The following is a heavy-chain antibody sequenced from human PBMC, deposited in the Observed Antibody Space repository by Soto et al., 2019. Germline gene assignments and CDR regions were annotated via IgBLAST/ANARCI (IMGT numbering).Heavy chain of an antibody. D-gene: IGHD3-22*01. CDR3: ARDRNYYDSSGLDY. Sequence: VGSLRLSCAASGFTFSSYAMHWVRQAPGKGLEWVAVISYDGSNKYYADSVKGRFTISRDNSKNTLYLQMNSLRAEDTAVYYCARDRNYYDSSGLDYWGQGTLVTVS. J-gene: IGHJ4*02. V-gene: IGHV3-30-3*01. CDR2: ISYDGSNK. CDR1: GFTFSSYA.